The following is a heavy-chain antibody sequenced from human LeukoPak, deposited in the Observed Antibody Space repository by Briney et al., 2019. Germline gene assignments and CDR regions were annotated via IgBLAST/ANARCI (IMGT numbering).Heavy chain of an antibody. D-gene: IGHD4-17*01. Sequence: PSETLSLTCTVSRGSISSYYWSWIRQPPGKGLEWIGYIYYSGSTNYNPSLKSRVTISVDTSKNQFSLKLSSVTAADTAVYYCARVGAYGDYGYYYGMDVWGQGTTVTVSS. CDR2: IYYSGST. J-gene: IGHJ6*02. CDR1: RGSISSYY. CDR3: ARVGAYGDYGYYYGMDV. V-gene: IGHV4-59*01.